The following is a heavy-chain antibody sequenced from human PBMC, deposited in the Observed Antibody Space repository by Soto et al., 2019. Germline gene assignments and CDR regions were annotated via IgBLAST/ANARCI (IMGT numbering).Heavy chain of an antibody. Sequence: PGGSLRLSCAASGFTFGSYAMSWVRQAPGKGLEWVSGIRGSGVSTYYADSVKGRFTISRDNYKNTRYLEMNSLRAEDTAVYYCAKSLDPCSRGTWYYGVDVWGRGTTVTLSS. CDR1: GFTFGSYA. CDR2: IRGSGVST. V-gene: IGHV3-23*01. CDR3: AKSLDPCSRGTWYYGVDV. J-gene: IGHJ6*02. D-gene: IGHD2-15*01.